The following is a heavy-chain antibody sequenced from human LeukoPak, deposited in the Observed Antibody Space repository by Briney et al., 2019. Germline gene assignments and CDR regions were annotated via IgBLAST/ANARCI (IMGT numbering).Heavy chain of an antibody. Sequence: ASVKVSCTASGYTFTNYAIHWVRQAPGQSLEWMGWINAGNGNTKYSQKFQARVTITRDTSASTAYMELSSLRSEDTAVYYCARDPCGGATRLICYFDYWGQGTLVTVSS. CDR2: INAGNGNT. D-gene: IGHD1-26*01. V-gene: IGHV1-3*01. CDR1: GYTFTNYA. CDR3: ARDPCGGATRLICYFDY. J-gene: IGHJ4*02.